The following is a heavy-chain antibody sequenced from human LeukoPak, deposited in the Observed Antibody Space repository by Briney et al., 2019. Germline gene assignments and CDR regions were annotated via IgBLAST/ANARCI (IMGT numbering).Heavy chain of an antibody. CDR3: ARPTMGATRGFGY. V-gene: IGHV4-39*01. J-gene: IGHJ4*02. D-gene: IGHD1-26*01. CDR2: IYYSGTT. CDR1: GGAISSSSYY. Sequence: SETLSLTCTVSGGAISSSSYYWGWIRQPPGKGLEWIGSIYYSGTTYYNPSLKSRVTISIDTSKNQFSLKLSSVTAADTAVYYCARPTMGATRGFGYWGQGTLVTVSS.